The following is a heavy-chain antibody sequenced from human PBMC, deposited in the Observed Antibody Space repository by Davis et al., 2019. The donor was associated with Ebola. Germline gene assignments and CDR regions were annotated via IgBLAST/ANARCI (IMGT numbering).Heavy chain of an antibody. V-gene: IGHV3-7*01. CDR3: ARERGLRLRAAAEAYYLNYGMDV. J-gene: IGHJ6*04. CDR1: EFIFGDFL. D-gene: IGHD6-13*01. CDR2: IKQDGTEK. Sequence: PGGSLRLSCVASEFIFGDFLMSWVRQAPGKGLEWVANIKQDGTEKFYVDSAKGRFTISRDNVKNSLYLQMNSLRPEDTAVYYCARERGLRLRAAAEAYYLNYGMDVWGKGTTVTVSS.